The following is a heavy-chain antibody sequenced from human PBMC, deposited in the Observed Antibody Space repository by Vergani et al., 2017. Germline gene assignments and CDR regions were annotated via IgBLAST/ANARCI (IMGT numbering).Heavy chain of an antibody. J-gene: IGHJ4*02. CDR3: ARGSRAAGYSGPDS. V-gene: IGHV4-61*02. Sequence: QVQLQESGPGLVKPSQTLSLTCTVSGGSISSGTFHWTWIRQPAGKGLEWIGRIFTSGSTNYNPSLKSRVTISVDTSKNQFSLKLRSVTAADTAVYYCARGSRAAGYSGPDSWGQGTRVTVSS. CDR1: GGSISSGTFH. CDR2: IFTSGST. D-gene: IGHD6-13*01.